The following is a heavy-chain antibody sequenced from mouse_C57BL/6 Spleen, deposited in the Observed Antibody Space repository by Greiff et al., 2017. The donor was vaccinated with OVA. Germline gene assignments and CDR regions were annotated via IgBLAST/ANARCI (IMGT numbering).Heavy chain of an antibody. CDR1: GYTFTSYW. Sequence: VQLQQSGAELVRPGSSVKLSCKASGYTFTSYWMDWVKQRPGQGLEWIGNLYPSDSETHYNQKFKDKATLTVDKSSSTAYMQLSSLTSEDSAVYYCARERLYFDYWGQGTTLTVSS. CDR2: LYPSDSET. CDR3: ARERLYFDY. D-gene: IGHD2-4*01. V-gene: IGHV1-61*01. J-gene: IGHJ2*01.